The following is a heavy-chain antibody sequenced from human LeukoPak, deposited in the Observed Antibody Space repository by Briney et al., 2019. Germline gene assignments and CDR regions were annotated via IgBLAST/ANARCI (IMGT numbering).Heavy chain of an antibody. Sequence: SETLSLTCTVSGGSISSHYWSWIRQPPGKGLEWIGYIYYSGSTNHNPSLKSRVTISVDTSKNQFSLKLSSVTAADTAVYYCAGQVVPAAIPVNWFDPWGQGTLVTVSS. V-gene: IGHV4-59*11. J-gene: IGHJ5*02. CDR1: GGSISSHY. CDR2: IYYSGST. D-gene: IGHD2-2*02. CDR3: AGQVVPAAIPVNWFDP.